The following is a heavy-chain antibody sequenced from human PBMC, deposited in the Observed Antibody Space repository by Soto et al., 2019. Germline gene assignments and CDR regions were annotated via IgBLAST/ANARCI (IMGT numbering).Heavy chain of an antibody. D-gene: IGHD5-18*01. CDR3: ARARFGTPMVPDAYFDY. CDR2: ISSSSRTI. CDR1: GFTFSSYS. V-gene: IGHV3-48*01. Sequence: EVQLVESGGGLVQPGGSLRLSCAASGFTFSSYSMNWVRQAPGKGLEWVSYISSSSRTIYYADSVKGRFTISRDNAKNSLYLQMNSLGAEDTAVFYCARARFGTPMVPDAYFDYWGQGTLVTVSS. J-gene: IGHJ4*02.